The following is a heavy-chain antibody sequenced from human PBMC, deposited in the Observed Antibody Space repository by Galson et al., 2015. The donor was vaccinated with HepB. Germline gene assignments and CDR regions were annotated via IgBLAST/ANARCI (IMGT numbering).Heavy chain of an antibody. V-gene: IGHV3-21*01. CDR2: ISSSSSYI. CDR1: GFTFSSYS. Sequence: SLRLSCAASGFTFSSYSMNWVRQAPGKGLEWVSSISSSSSYIYYADSVKGRFTISRDNAKNSLYLQMNSLRAEDTAVYYCARGSSRYCSSTSCYVVWYYYYGMDVWGQGTTVTVSS. CDR3: ARGSSRYCSSTSCYVVWYYYYGMDV. J-gene: IGHJ6*02. D-gene: IGHD2-2*01.